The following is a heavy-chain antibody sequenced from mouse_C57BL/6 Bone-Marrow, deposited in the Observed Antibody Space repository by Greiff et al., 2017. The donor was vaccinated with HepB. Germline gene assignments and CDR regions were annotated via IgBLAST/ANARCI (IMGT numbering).Heavy chain of an antibody. J-gene: IGHJ2*01. CDR2: IDPEDGET. D-gene: IGHD4-1*01. V-gene: IGHV14-2*01. CDR1: GFNIKDYY. CDR3: ARGAITGTYYFDY. Sequence: EVQLQESGAELVKPGASVKLSCTASGFNIKDYYMHWVKQRPEQGLEWIGRIDPEDGETKYAPKFQGKATITADTSSNTAYLQLSSLTSEATAVYYCARGAITGTYYFDYWGQGTTLTVSS.